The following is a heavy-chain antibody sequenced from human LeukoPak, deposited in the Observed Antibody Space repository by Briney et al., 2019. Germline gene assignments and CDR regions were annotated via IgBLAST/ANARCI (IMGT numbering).Heavy chain of an antibody. CDR1: GGSFSGYY. Sequence: SETLSLTCAVYGGSFSGYYWSWIRQPPGKGLEWIGSMFHSGSTYYNPSLKSRVTMSVDTSKNQFSLKLSSVTAADTAVYYCARVRYNWNRDFDYWGQGTLVTVSS. CDR2: MFHSGST. V-gene: IGHV4-34*12. CDR3: ARVRYNWNRDFDY. D-gene: IGHD1-20*01. J-gene: IGHJ4*02.